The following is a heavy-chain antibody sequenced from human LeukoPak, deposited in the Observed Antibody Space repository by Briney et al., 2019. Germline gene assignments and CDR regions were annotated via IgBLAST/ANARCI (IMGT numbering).Heavy chain of an antibody. J-gene: IGHJ4*02. V-gene: IGHV3-7*01. CDR2: IKQDGSEK. CDR1: GFTFSSYW. D-gene: IGHD3-10*01. Sequence: GGSLRLSCAASGFTFSSYWMSWVHQAPGKGLEWVANIKQDGSEKYYVDSVRGRFTISRDNAKNSLYLQMNSLRAEDTAVYYCARVRWFGELLYFDYWGQGTLVTVSS. CDR3: ARVRWFGELLYFDY.